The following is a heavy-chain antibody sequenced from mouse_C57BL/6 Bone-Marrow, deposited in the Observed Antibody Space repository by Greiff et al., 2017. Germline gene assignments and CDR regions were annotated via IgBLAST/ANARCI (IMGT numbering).Heavy chain of an antibody. CDR3: ARSEYSNYGGWYFDV. J-gene: IGHJ1*03. CDR2: IYPRDGST. CDR1: GYTFTSYD. Sequence: VQLQQSGPELVKPGASVKLSCKASGYTFTSYDINWVKQRPGQGLEWIGWIYPRDGSTKYNEKFKGKATLTVDTSSSTAYMELHSLKSEDSAVYFGARSEYSNYGGWYFDVWGTGTTVTVSS. V-gene: IGHV1-85*01. D-gene: IGHD2-5*01.